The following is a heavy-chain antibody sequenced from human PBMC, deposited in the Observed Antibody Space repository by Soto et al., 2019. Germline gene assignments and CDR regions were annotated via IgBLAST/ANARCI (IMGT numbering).Heavy chain of an antibody. J-gene: IGHJ2*01. Sequence: QVQLVQSGAEVKKPGASVKVSCKASGYTFTSYGISWVRQAPGQGLEWMGWISAYNGNTNYAQKRQGRVTMTTDTSTSTSYMELRSLRSDDTAVYYCARDRFTIFGVVNLWYFDLWGRGTLVTVSS. CDR3: ARDRFTIFGVVNLWYFDL. D-gene: IGHD3-3*01. V-gene: IGHV1-18*01. CDR2: ISAYNGNT. CDR1: GYTFTSYG.